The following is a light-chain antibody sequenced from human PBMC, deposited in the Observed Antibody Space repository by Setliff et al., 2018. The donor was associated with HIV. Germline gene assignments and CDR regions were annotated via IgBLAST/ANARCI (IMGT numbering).Light chain of an antibody. V-gene: IGLV2-11*01. Sequence: SALTQPRSVSGSPGQSVPISCTGTSSDVGGYNYGSWYQQHPGKAPKLMIYDVSKRPSGVPDRFSGSKSGNTASLTISGLQAEDEADYYCCSYAGRCTPYGLFGGGTNVTV. CDR3: CSYAGRCTPYGL. CDR2: DVS. J-gene: IGLJ3*02. CDR1: SSDVGGYNY.